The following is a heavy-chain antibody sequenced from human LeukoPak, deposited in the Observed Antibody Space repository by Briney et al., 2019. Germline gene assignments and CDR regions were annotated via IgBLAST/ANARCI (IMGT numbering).Heavy chain of an antibody. V-gene: IGHV4-59*11. CDR2: IFYSGTT. J-gene: IGHJ3*02. Sequence: SETLSLTCTVSGGSISSHFWSWIRQPPGKGLEWIGYIFYSGTTKYNPSLRSRVTISVDTSKNQFSLKLSSVTAADTAVYYCARVLPGLGYCTNGVCFPDAFDIWGQGTMVTVSS. CDR3: ARVLPGLGYCTNGVCFPDAFDI. D-gene: IGHD2-8*01. CDR1: GGSISSHF.